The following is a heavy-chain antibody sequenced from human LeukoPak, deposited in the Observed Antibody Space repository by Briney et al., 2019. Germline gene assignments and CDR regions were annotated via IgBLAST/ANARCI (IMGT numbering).Heavy chain of an antibody. CDR2: INPSGGST. Sequence: GASVTVSCKASGYTFTSYYMHWVRQAPGQGLEWMGIINPSGGSTSYAQKFQGRVTMTRDTSTSTVYMELSSLRSEDTAVYYCAREQYGSGSYGDYYYGMDVWGQGTTVTVSS. J-gene: IGHJ6*02. CDR1: GYTFTSYY. D-gene: IGHD3-10*01. V-gene: IGHV1-46*01. CDR3: AREQYGSGSYGDYYYGMDV.